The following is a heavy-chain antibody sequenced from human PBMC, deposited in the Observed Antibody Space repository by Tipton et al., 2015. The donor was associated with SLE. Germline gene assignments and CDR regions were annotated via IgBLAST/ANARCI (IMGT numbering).Heavy chain of an antibody. D-gene: IGHD2-2*02. CDR2: INPNRGGT. V-gene: IGHV1-2*02. CDR1: GYTFTGYY. CDR3: ARGRYCSSTSCYTPFDY. Sequence: QLVQSGAEVKKPGASVKVSCKASGYTFTGYYMHWVRQAPGQGLEWMGWINPNRGGTNYAQKFQGRVTMTRDTSISTAYMELSRLRSDDTAVYYCARGRYCSSTSCYTPFDYWGQGTLVTVSS. J-gene: IGHJ4*02.